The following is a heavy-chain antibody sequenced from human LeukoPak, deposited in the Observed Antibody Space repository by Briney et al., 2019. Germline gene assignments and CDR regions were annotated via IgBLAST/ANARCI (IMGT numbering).Heavy chain of an antibody. CDR1: GYSFTSYW. Sequence: GESLKISCKGSGYSFTSYWIGWVRQMPGKGLEWMGIIYPGDSDTTSFQGQVTILADRSINTAYLQWGSLRASDTAMYYCATSPRYSRRLFEYWGQGTLVTVSS. CDR2: IYPGDSDT. V-gene: IGHV5-51*01. J-gene: IGHJ4*02. CDR3: ATSPRYSRRLFEY. D-gene: IGHD3-22*01.